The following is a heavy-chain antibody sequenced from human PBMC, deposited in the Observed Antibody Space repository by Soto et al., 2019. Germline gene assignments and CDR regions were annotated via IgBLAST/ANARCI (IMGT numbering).Heavy chain of an antibody. J-gene: IGHJ5*02. Sequence: LSLTCAVYGGSFSGYYWSWIRQPPGKGLEWIGEINHSGSTNYNPSLKSRVTISVDTSKNQFSLKLSSVTAADTAVYYCANANYDFWSGLEGWFDPWGQGTLVTVSS. V-gene: IGHV4-34*01. CDR2: INHSGST. CDR3: ANANYDFWSGLEGWFDP. D-gene: IGHD3-3*01. CDR1: GGSFSGYY.